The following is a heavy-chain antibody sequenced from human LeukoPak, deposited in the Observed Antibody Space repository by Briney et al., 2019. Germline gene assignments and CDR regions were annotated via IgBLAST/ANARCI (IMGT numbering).Heavy chain of an antibody. Sequence: SETLSLTCTVSGGSISSGGYYWRWIRQHPGKGLEWIGYIYYSGSTYYNPSLKSRVTISVDTSKNQFSLKLSSVTAADTAVYYCARSTVITPPYFDYWGQGTLVTVSS. CDR1: GGSISSGGYY. J-gene: IGHJ4*02. V-gene: IGHV4-31*03. D-gene: IGHD4-11*01. CDR2: IYYSGST. CDR3: ARSTVITPPYFDY.